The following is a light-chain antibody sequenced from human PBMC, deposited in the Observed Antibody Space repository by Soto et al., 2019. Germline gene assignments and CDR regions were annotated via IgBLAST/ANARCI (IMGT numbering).Light chain of an antibody. J-gene: IGKJ5*01. CDR2: DAS. V-gene: IGKV1-39*01. CDR1: QSITIW. CDR3: QQSYSTPGT. Sequence: DIQMTHSPSTLSASVGDRVTITCRASQSITIWLAWYQQKPGKAPKLLIFDASSLESGVPSRFSGSGSGTGFTLTISSLQPEDFATYYCQQSYSTPGTFGQGTRLEIK.